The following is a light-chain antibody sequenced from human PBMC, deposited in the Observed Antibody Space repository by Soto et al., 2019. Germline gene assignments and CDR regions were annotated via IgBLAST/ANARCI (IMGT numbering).Light chain of an antibody. J-gene: IGKJ1*01. CDR2: DAS. V-gene: IGKV1-33*01. CDR3: QQYDNLPPRT. CDR1: QDISNY. Sequence: DIQMTQSPSSLSASVGDRVTITCQASQDISNYLNWYQQKPGKAPKLLIYDASNLETGVPSRFSGSGSGTDFTFTISSLQAEDIATYYCQQYDNLPPRTFGQGTKVEIK.